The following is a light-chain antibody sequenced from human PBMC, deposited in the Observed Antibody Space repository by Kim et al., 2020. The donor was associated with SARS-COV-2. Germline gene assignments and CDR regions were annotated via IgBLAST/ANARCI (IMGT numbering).Light chain of an antibody. Sequence: QSALTQPASVSGSPGQSITISCTGTSSDVGGYNYLSWYQHHPGKAPKLMIYDVNKRPSGVSNRFSGSKSGNTASLTISGLQTEDEADYYCASYTSTWMFGGGTQLTVL. CDR2: DVN. J-gene: IGLJ3*02. V-gene: IGLV2-14*03. CDR1: SSDVGGYNY. CDR3: ASYTSTWM.